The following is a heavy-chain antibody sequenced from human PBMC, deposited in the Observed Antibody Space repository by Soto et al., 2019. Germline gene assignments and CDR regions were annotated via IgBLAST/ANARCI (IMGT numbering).Heavy chain of an antibody. D-gene: IGHD3-10*01. J-gene: IGHJ6*02. V-gene: IGHV3-13*01. Sequence: EVQLVESGGGLVQPGGSLRLSCAASGFTFSSYDMHWVRQATGKGLEWVSAIGTAGDTYYPGSVKGRFTISRENAKNSLYLQMNSLRAGDTAVYYCARSGGVGDRQYYYYGMDVWGQGTTVTVSS. CDR1: GFTFSSYD. CDR2: IGTAGDT. CDR3: ARSGGVGDRQYYYYGMDV.